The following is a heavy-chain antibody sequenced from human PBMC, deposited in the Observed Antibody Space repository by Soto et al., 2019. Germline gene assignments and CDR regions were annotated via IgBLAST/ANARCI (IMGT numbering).Heavy chain of an antibody. D-gene: IGHD5-12*01. CDR2: IYYSGTT. J-gene: IGHJ6*02. Sequence: SETLSLTCTVSGGSIRSGGYNWTWIRHFPXKGLEWIGNIYYSGTTYYNPSLKSRLTMSVDTSKNQFSLRLNSVTAADTAMYFCARDRLMATSGTARCYYGLDVWGQGTTVTVSS. CDR3: ARDRLMATSGTARCYYGLDV. V-gene: IGHV4-31*03. CDR1: GGSIRSGGYN.